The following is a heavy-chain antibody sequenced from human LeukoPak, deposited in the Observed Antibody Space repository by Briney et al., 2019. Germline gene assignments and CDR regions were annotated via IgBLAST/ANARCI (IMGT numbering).Heavy chain of an antibody. D-gene: IGHD6-25*01. Sequence: LEWIGYIYHSGSTYYNPSLKSRVTISVDRSKTQFSPKLSSVTAADTAVYFCARGYSSEFDYWGQGSLVTVSS. J-gene: IGHJ4*02. V-gene: IGHV4-30-2*01. CDR3: ARGYSSEFDY. CDR2: IYHSGST.